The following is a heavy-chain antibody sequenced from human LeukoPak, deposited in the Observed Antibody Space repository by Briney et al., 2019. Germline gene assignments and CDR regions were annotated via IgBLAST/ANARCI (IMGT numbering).Heavy chain of an antibody. J-gene: IGHJ4*02. Sequence: SETLSLTCTVSGGSISSYYWSWIRQPPGKGLEWIGYIYYSGSTNYNPSLKSRVTISVDTSKNQFSLKLTSVTAADTAVYYCARARETVAIDYWGQGTLVTVSS. CDR1: GGSISSYY. CDR2: IYYSGST. CDR3: ARARETVAIDY. V-gene: IGHV4-59*12. D-gene: IGHD5-12*01.